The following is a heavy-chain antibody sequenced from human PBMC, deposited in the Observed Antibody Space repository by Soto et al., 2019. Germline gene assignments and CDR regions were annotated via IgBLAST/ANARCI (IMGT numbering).Heavy chain of an antibody. CDR3: AREGIVVVPAASDGMDV. Sequence: ASVKVSCKASGYTFTSYYMHWVRQAPGQGLEWMGIINPSGGSTSYAQKFQGRVTMTRDTSTSTVYMELSSLRSEDTAVYYCAREGIVVVPAASDGMDVWGQGTTVTVSS. CDR2: INPSGGST. D-gene: IGHD2-2*01. J-gene: IGHJ6*02. V-gene: IGHV1-46*01. CDR1: GYTFTSYY.